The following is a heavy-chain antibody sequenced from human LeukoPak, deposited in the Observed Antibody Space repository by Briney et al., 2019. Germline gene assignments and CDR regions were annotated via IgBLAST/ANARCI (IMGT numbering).Heavy chain of an antibody. CDR2: ISGSGGST. CDR3: ANQGGDSGYDSYYFDY. V-gene: IGHV3-23*01. CDR1: GFTFSSYA. J-gene: IGHJ4*02. Sequence: GGSLRLSCAASGFTFSSYAMSWVRQAPGKGLEWVSAISGSGGSTYYADSVKGRFTISRDNSKNTLYLQMNSLRAEDTAVYYRANQGGDSGYDSYYFDYWGQGTLVTVSS. D-gene: IGHD5-12*01.